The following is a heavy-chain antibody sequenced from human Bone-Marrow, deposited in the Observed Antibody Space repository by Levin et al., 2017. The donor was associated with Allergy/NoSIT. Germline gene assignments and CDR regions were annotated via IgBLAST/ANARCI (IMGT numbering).Heavy chain of an antibody. V-gene: IGHV3-21*01. CDR1: GFTFTSYS. D-gene: IGHD5-12*01. CDR2: ISSSSTYI. Sequence: GESLKISCTASGFTFTSYSMYWVRQAPGKGPEWVSSISSSSTYIYYADSVKGCFTISRDNAKSSVFLQMNTLTAEDTAVYYCAKYRGRWGQGTLVTVSS. CDR3: AKYRGR. J-gene: IGHJ4*02.